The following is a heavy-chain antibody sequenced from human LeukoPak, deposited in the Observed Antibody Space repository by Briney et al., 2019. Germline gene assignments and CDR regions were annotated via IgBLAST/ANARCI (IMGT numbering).Heavy chain of an antibody. CDR2: INHSGST. J-gene: IGHJ4*02. CDR1: GGSFSGYY. Sequence: PSETLSLTCAVYGGSFSGYYWSWIRQPPGKGLEWIGEINHSGSTNYNPSLKSRVTISVDTSKNQFSLKLSSVTAADTAVYYCARRRITMIGIVPFFDYWGQGTLVTASS. V-gene: IGHV4-34*01. D-gene: IGHD3-22*01. CDR3: ARRRITMIGIVPFFDY.